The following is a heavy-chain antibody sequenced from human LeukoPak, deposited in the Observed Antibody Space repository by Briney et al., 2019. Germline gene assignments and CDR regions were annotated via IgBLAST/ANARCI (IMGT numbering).Heavy chain of an antibody. V-gene: IGHV3-64*01. Sequence: GGSLRLSCAASGFIFSSYAMHWVRQAPGKGLEYVSAISGDGGTTYYANSVKGRFTISRDNPKNTLYFQMDSLRPEDMAVYYCARGGIKGPHDAYDIWGQGTVVTVSS. J-gene: IGHJ3*02. CDR2: ISGDGGTT. D-gene: IGHD3-10*01. CDR1: GFIFSSYA. CDR3: ARGGIKGPHDAYDI.